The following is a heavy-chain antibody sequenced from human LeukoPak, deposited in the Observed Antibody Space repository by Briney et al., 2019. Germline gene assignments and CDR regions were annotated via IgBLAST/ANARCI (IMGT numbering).Heavy chain of an antibody. Sequence: PGRSLRLSCAASGFTFSSYAMHWVRQAPGKGLEWVAVMSYDGSNKYYADSVKGRFTISRDNSKNTLYLQMNSLRAEDTAVYYCARDICSSTSCRFDYWGQGTLVTVSS. CDR3: ARDICSSTSCRFDY. CDR2: MSYDGSNK. CDR1: GFTFSSYA. V-gene: IGHV3-30*01. D-gene: IGHD2-2*01. J-gene: IGHJ4*02.